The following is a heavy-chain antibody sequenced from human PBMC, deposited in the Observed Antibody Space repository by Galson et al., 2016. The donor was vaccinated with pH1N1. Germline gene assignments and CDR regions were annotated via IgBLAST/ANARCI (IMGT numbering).Heavy chain of an antibody. CDR3: ARESFWNGAGDDDYGWDV. V-gene: IGHV3-33*01. J-gene: IGHJ6*02. D-gene: IGHD3-3*01. CDR1: GFTFRGHG. CDR2: IWYDGSNK. Sequence: SLRLSCAASGFTFRGHGMHWVRQAPGEGLEWVAAIWYDGSNKHYADSVEGRFAIFRDNSKNTLYLQMDSLRDEDTAVYYCARESFWNGAGDDDYGWDVWGQGTTVTVPS.